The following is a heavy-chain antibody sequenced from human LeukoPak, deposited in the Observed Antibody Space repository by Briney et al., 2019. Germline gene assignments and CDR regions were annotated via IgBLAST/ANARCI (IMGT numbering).Heavy chain of an antibody. V-gene: IGHV3-53*01. CDR3: ARELAAAVDY. CDR2: IYSGGST. CDR1: GDSISGNNW. D-gene: IGHD6-13*01. J-gene: IGHJ4*02. Sequence: GTLSLTCAVSGDSISGNNWWSWVRQAPGKGLEWVSVIYSGGSTYYADSVKGRFTISRDNSKNTLYLQMNSLRAEDTAVYYCARELAAAVDYWGQGTLVTVSS.